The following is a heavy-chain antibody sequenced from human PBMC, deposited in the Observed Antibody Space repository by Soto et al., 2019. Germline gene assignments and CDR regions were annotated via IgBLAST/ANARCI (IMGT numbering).Heavy chain of an antibody. CDR3: AKTHIVVVTASPN. V-gene: IGHV3-23*01. CDR2: ISASGGST. CDR1: GFTFTSYA. Sequence: EVQLLESGGGLVQPGGSLRLSCVASGFTFTSYAMSWVRQAPGKGLEWVSGISASGGSTYYADYVKGRFTISRDNSKNTLFLQMNSLRAEDTAVYYCAKTHIVVVTASPNWGQGTLVTVSS. J-gene: IGHJ4*02. D-gene: IGHD2-21*02.